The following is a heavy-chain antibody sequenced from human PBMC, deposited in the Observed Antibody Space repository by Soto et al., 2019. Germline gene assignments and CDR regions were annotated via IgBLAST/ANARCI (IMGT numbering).Heavy chain of an antibody. CDR1: GFTFSIYA. CDR2: VGGGGGDT. Sequence: EVQLLESGGGLVHPGGSLRLSCAASGFTFSIYAMSWVRQAPGKGLEWVSTVGGGGGDTSYADSVKGRFTISRDNSKNTLYLQMNSLRAEDTAVYYCARAVVVVVAARGLMIDYWGQGTLVTVSS. J-gene: IGHJ4*02. D-gene: IGHD2-15*01. V-gene: IGHV3-23*01. CDR3: ARAVVVVVAARGLMIDY.